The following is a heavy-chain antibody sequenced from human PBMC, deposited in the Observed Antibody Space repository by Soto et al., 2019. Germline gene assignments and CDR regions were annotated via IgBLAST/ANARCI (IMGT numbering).Heavy chain of an antibody. J-gene: IGHJ4*02. CDR3: TKANRYCSGANCFTFDY. D-gene: IGHD2-15*01. V-gene: IGHV3-23*01. CDR1: GFTFSSYA. Sequence: PGGSLRLSCAASGFTFSSYAMSWVRQAPGKGLEWVSAISGSGGSTYYADSVKGRFTISRDNCKNTLSLQMNSLRAEDTAVYYCTKANRYCSGANCFTFDYWGLGTLVTVSS. CDR2: ISGSGGST.